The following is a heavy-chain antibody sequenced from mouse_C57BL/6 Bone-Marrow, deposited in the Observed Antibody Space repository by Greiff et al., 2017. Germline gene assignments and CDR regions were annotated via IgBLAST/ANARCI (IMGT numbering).Heavy chain of an antibody. D-gene: IGHD2-4*01. CDR2: IYPRSGNT. V-gene: IGHV1-81*01. CDR1: GYTFTSYG. J-gene: IGHJ3*01. Sequence: QVQLQQSGAELARPGASVKLSCKASGYTFTSYGISWVKQRTGQGLEWIGEIYPRSGNTYYNEKFQGKATLTADKSSITAYMELRSLTSEDSAVYVCARFYYDYDGFAYWGQGTLVTVSA. CDR3: ARFYYDYDGFAY.